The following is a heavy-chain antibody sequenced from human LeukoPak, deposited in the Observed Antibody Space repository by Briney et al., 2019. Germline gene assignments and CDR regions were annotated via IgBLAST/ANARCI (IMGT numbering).Heavy chain of an antibody. Sequence: PGGSLRLSCAAPGYTLSNYAMSWVRQAPGKGLEWVSAITGSGGNTYYADSVKGRFTISRDNSKNTVFLQMNSLRAEDTAVYYCAKWGDYDVLTGYYVSDYWGQGTLVTVSS. CDR3: AKWGDYDVLTGYYVSDY. J-gene: IGHJ4*02. V-gene: IGHV3-23*01. CDR2: ITGSGGNT. CDR1: GYTLSNYA. D-gene: IGHD3-9*01.